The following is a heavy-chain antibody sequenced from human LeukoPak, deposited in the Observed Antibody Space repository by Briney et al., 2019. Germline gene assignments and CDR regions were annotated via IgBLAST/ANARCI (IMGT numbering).Heavy chain of an antibody. CDR2: IFSGGST. J-gene: IGHJ4*02. CDR1: GGSLSSHY. D-gene: IGHD3-16*01. CDR3: ARGRGPLRVEFGD. Sequence: PSETLSLTCNVSGGSLSSHYCSWIRQAPGKGLEWIGFIFSGGSTNYNPSLKSRVSISMDTSQNQFSLKLTSVTAADTAVYYCARGRGPLRVEFGDWGQGALATVSS. V-gene: IGHV4-4*09.